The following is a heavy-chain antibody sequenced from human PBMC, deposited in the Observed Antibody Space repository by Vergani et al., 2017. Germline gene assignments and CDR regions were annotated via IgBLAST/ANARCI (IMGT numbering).Heavy chain of an antibody. CDR3: ASDTHSGQRADR. D-gene: IGHD6-19*01. CDR1: FDSIRNLY. Sequence: QVQLQESGPGLVKSSETLSLTCSVSFDSIRNLYCNWIRQPPGKGLEWIGSIHYSENTNYKPSLKTRVTISVDTYKNQFSLTLTSVTAADTAVYYCASDTHSGQRADRWGQGILVTVTS. V-gene: IGHV4-59*11. CDR2: IHYSENT. J-gene: IGHJ5*02.